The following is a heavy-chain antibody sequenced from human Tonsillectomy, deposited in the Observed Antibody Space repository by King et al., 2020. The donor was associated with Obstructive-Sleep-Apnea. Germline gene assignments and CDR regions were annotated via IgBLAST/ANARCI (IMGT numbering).Heavy chain of an antibody. V-gene: IGHV3-48*04. D-gene: IGHD3-16*01. Sequence: VQLVESGGGLVQPGGSLRLSCAASGFTFSRYSMNWVRQAPGKGLEWVSYISSGSSTIYCADSVKGRFTISRDNAKNSLYLQMNSLSTEDTAVYYCARSQGGMDYWGQGTLVTVSS. CDR1: GFTFSRYS. CDR2: ISSGSSTI. J-gene: IGHJ4*02. CDR3: ARSQGGMDY.